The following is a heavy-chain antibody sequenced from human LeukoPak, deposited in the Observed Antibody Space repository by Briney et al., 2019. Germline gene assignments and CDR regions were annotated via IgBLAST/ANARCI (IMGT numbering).Heavy chain of an antibody. CDR1: GGSFSGYY. CDR3: ARGWGYFDY. J-gene: IGHJ4*02. CDR2: INHSGST. Sequence: SETLSLTCAVYGGSFSGYYWSWIRQPPGKGLEWIGEINHSGSTNYNPSLKSRVTVSVDTSKNQFSPRLTSVTAADTAVYYCARGWGYFDYWGQGTLITVSS. V-gene: IGHV4-34*01. D-gene: IGHD3-16*01.